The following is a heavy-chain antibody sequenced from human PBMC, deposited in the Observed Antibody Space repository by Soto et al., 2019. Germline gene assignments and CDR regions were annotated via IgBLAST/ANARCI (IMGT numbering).Heavy chain of an antibody. D-gene: IGHD3-9*01. Sequence: GASVKVSCKASGYTFTSYGISWVRQAPGQGLEWMGWISAYNGNTNYAQKLQGRVTMTTDTSTSTAYMELRSLRSDDTAVYYCARNVRYFDWLNWFDPWGQGTLVTVSS. CDR1: GYTFTSYG. V-gene: IGHV1-18*04. CDR2: ISAYNGNT. J-gene: IGHJ5*02. CDR3: ARNVRYFDWLNWFDP.